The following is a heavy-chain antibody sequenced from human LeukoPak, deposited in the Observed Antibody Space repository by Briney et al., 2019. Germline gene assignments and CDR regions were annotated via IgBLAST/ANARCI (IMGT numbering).Heavy chain of an antibody. CDR3: ARGDNWNYWNFDY. D-gene: IGHD1-7*01. CDR2: IYTSGST. Sequence: SETLSLTCTVSGGSISSGSYYWSWIRQPAGKGLEWIGRIYTSGSTNYNPSLKSRVTISVDTSKNQFSLKLSSVTAADTAVYYCARGDNWNYWNFDYWGQGTLVTVSS. V-gene: IGHV4-61*02. CDR1: GGSISSGSYY. J-gene: IGHJ4*02.